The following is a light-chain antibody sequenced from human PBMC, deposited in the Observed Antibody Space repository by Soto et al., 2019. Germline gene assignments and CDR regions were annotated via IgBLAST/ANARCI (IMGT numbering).Light chain of an antibody. CDR1: QSVTSNY. CDR2: AAS. CDR3: HQYGSSITWT. Sequence: EVVLTQSPGTVSLSPGERATLSCRASQSVTSNYLAWYQQKPGQAPRILIYAASSRATGIPDRFSGSGSGTDFTLSISRLEPEDFAVYYCHQYGSSITWTFGQGTKVEIK. V-gene: IGKV3-20*01. J-gene: IGKJ1*01.